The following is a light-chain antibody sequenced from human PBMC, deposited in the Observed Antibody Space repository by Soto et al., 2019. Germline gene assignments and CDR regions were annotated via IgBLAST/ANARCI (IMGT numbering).Light chain of an antibody. CDR2: DVS. Sequence: QSALTQPRSVSGSPGQSVTISCTGPSIDVGGSNYVSWYQQHPGKAPKPMIYDVSERPSGVPDRFSGSKSGNTASLTISGLQAEDEADYYCCSYAVTFYVFGTGTKVTVL. CDR3: CSYAVTFYV. J-gene: IGLJ1*01. CDR1: SIDVGGSNY. V-gene: IGLV2-11*01.